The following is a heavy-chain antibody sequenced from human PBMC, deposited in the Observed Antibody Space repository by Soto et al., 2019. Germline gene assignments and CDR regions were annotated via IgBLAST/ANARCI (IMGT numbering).Heavy chain of an antibody. CDR1: GFTFSGRW. J-gene: IGHJ4*02. V-gene: IGHV3-7*02. CDR2: INQDGSEK. Sequence: EVQLVESGGDLVQPGGSLRLSCAASGFTFSGRWMTWVRQAPGKGLEWLANINQDGSEKYHVDSVKGRFTISRDNAKKSLYLQMNSLRVEDTAVYYCATHDGPAVAGVVLDFWGQGTLVTVFS. CDR3: ATHDGPAVAGVVLDF. D-gene: IGHD6-13*01.